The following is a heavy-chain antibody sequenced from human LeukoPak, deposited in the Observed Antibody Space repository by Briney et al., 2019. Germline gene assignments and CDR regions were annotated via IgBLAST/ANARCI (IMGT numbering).Heavy chain of an antibody. Sequence: PGGSLRLSCAASGFTFSSYWMHWVRQAPGKGLVWVSRINTDGSRTSYADSVKGRFTISRDNAKNTLYLQMNSLRAEDTAVNYCARDYALIRRDGYNWGFDAFDIWGQGTMVTVSS. D-gene: IGHD5-24*01. CDR2: INTDGSRT. CDR3: ARDYALIRRDGYNWGFDAFDI. V-gene: IGHV3-74*01. CDR1: GFTFSSYW. J-gene: IGHJ3*02.